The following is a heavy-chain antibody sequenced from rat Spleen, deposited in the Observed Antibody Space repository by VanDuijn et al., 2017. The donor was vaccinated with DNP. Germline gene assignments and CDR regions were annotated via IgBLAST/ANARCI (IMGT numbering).Heavy chain of an antibody. Sequence: EVQLVESGGGLVQPGRSLKLSCAASGFTFSDYYMAWVRQAPKKGLEWVASISYEGSSTYYGDSGKGRFTISRDNAKSTLYLQMNSLRSEDTATYYCAKGGDYGGFDYWGQGVMVTVSS. CDR2: ISYEGSST. J-gene: IGHJ2*01. CDR1: GFTFSDYY. CDR3: AKGGDYGGFDY. V-gene: IGHV5-22*01. D-gene: IGHD1-11*01.